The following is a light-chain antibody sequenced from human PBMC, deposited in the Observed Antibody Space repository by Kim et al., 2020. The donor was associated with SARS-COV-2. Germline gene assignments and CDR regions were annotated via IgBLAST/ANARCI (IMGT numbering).Light chain of an antibody. J-gene: IGKJ1*01. Sequence: EIVLTQSPGTLSLSPGERATLSCRASQSVSSTYLAWYQQKPGQAPRLLIYGASSRATGIPDRFSGSGSGTDFTLTISRLEPEDFAVYYCQQLGSPRWTLGKGTKGEIK. CDR2: GAS. CDR1: QSVSSTY. CDR3: QQLGSPRWT. V-gene: IGKV3-20*01.